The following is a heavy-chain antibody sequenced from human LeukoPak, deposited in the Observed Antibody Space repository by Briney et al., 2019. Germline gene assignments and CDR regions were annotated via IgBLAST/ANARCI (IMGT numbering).Heavy chain of an antibody. CDR2: VFYSGST. J-gene: IGHJ5*02. V-gene: IGHV4-39*07. D-gene: IGHD3-9*01. CDR3: ARGGVLRYFDWLYDGDWFDP. Sequence: SEPLSLTCTVSGGSVSSSSYHWGWIRQPPGKGLEWIGSVFYSGSTYYNPSLKSRVTISVDTSKNQFSLKLSSVTAADTAVYYCARGGVLRYFDWLYDGDWFDPWGQGTLVTVSS. CDR1: GGSVSSSSYH.